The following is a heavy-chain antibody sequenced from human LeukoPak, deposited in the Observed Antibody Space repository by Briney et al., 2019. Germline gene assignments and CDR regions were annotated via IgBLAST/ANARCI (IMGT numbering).Heavy chain of an antibody. CDR3: ATGYTSGTRIDY. J-gene: IGHJ4*02. D-gene: IGHD6-19*01. V-gene: IGHV3-21*01. Sequence: GGSLRLSCAASGFTVSSNYMSWVRQAPGKGLEWVSAISSSSSDIYYTDSVKGRFTISRDNANNFLYLQVSSLRAEDTAVYYCATGYTSGTRIDYWGQGTLVSVSS. CDR1: GFTVSSNY. CDR2: ISSSSSDI.